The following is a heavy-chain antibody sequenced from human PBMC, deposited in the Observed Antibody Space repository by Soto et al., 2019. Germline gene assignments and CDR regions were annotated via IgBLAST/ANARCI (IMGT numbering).Heavy chain of an antibody. V-gene: IGHV4-34*01. Sequence: SETLSLTCAVYGGSFSGYYWSWIRQPPGKGLEWIGEINHSGSTSYNPSLKSRVTISVDTSKNQFSLKLSSVTAADTAVYYCARGTGTSYIDSTTYFDYWGQGTLVTVSS. CDR3: ARGTGTSYIDSTTYFDY. CDR1: GGSFSGYY. D-gene: IGHD7-27*01. J-gene: IGHJ4*02. CDR2: INHSGST.